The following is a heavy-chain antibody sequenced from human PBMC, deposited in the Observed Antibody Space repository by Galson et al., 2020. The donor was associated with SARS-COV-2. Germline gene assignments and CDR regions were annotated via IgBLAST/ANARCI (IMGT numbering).Heavy chain of an antibody. CDR2: IYYSGST. Sequence: SETLSLTCTVSGGSISSGGYYWSWIRQHPGKGLEWIGYIYYSGSTYYNPSLKSRVTISVDTSKNQFSLKLSSVTDADTAVYYCARVPRTIFGVVTHFDYWGQGTLVTVSS. J-gene: IGHJ4*02. CDR1: GGSISSGGYY. D-gene: IGHD3-3*01. CDR3: ARVPRTIFGVVTHFDY. V-gene: IGHV4-31*03.